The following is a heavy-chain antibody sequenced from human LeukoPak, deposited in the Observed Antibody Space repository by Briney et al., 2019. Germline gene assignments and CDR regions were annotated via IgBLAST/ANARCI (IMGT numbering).Heavy chain of an antibody. CDR1: GFTFSDQS. CDR2: ISSNSYHI. Sequence: GGALRLSCAASGFTFSDQSMNWVRQAPGKGLEWVSSISSNSYHIFYADSVKGRFTISRDNAKNSLYLQMDNLRAEDTAVYYCVGPDSQFDCWGQGTLVTVSS. CDR3: VGPDSQFDC. J-gene: IGHJ4*02. V-gene: IGHV3-21*06. D-gene: IGHD3-10*01.